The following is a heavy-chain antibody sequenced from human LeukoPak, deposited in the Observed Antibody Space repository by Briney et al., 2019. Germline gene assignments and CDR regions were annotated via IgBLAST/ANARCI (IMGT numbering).Heavy chain of an antibody. D-gene: IGHD6-13*01. CDR2: ISSSSSTI. CDR3: ARDLFREGIAEYYFDY. Sequence: ETLSLTCTVSGDSISSSNYYWGWVRQAPGKGLEWVSYISSSSSTIYYADSVKGRFTISRDNAKNSLYLQMNSLRAEDTAVYYCARDLFREGIAEYYFDYWGQGTLVTVSS. J-gene: IGHJ4*02. V-gene: IGHV3-48*01. CDR1: GDSISSSNYY.